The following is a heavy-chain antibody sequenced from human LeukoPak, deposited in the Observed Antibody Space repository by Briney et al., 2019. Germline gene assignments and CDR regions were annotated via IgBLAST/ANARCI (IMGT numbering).Heavy chain of an antibody. Sequence: ASVKVSCKASGDTLTSYDINWVRQATGQGLEWMGWMNPNSGNTGYAQKFQGRVTMTRNTSISTAYMELSSLRSEDTAVYYCARGRTMITFGGVIVRQYYFDYWGQGTLVTVSS. D-gene: IGHD3-16*02. J-gene: IGHJ4*02. V-gene: IGHV1-8*01. CDR3: ARGRTMITFGGVIVRQYYFDY. CDR2: MNPNSGNT. CDR1: GDTLTSYD.